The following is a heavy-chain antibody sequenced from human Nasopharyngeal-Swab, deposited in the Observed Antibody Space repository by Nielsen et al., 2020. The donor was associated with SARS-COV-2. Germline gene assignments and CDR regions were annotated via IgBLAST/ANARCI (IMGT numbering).Heavy chain of an antibody. CDR2: TYPGDSDT. CDR3: ARQPFHYYDRNAYFGSFGS. D-gene: IGHD3-22*01. CDR1: GYTFTNYW. J-gene: IGHJ4*02. Sequence: GGSLRLSCKGSGYTFTNYWIVWVRQMPGKGLEWMGITYPGDSDTRYCPSWQGQVTISADKSISTAFLQWASLKASDTAIYYCARQPFHYYDRNAYFGSFGSWGQGTLVTVSS. V-gene: IGHV5-51*01.